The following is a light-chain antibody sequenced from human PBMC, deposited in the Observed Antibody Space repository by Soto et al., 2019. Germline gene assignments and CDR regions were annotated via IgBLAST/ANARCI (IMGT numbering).Light chain of an antibody. Sequence: SALTQPASVSGSPGQSITISCTGTSRDIGGYNYVSWYQQHPGKAPKLVIYEVSDRPSGVSIRFSGSKSGNTASLTISGLQAEDEADYYCSSYTSTSTLKVFGGGTKLTVL. J-gene: IGLJ2*01. V-gene: IGLV2-14*03. CDR3: SSYTSTSTLKV. CDR1: SRDIGGYNY. CDR2: EVS.